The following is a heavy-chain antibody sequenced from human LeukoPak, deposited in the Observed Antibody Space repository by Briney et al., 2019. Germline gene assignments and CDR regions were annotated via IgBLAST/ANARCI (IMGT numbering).Heavy chain of an antibody. CDR2: IIPILGIA. V-gene: IGHV1-69*04. D-gene: IGHD3-22*01. CDR3: ARDSSGYYYAFNWFDP. CDR1: GGTFSSYA. J-gene: IGHJ5*02. Sequence: ASVKVSCKASGGTFSSYAISWVRQAPGQGLEWMGRIIPILGIANYAQKFQGRVTITADKSTSTAYMELSSLRSEDTAVYYCARDSSGYYYAFNWFDPWGQGTLVTVSS.